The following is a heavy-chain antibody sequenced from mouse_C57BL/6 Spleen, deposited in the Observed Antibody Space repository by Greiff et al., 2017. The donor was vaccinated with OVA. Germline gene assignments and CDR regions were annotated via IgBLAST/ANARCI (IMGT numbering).Heavy chain of an antibody. CDR1: GYTFTNYW. D-gene: IGHD2-5*01. J-gene: IGHJ2*01. CDR3: ARSYSNYVYYFDY. CDR2: IYPGGGYT. V-gene: IGHV1-63*01. Sequence: QVQLQQSGAELVRPGTSVKMSCKASGYTFTNYWIGWAKQRPGHGLEWIGDIYPGGGYTNYNEKFKGKATLAADKSSSTAYMQFSSLTSEDSAIYYCARSYSNYVYYFDYWGQGTTLTVSS.